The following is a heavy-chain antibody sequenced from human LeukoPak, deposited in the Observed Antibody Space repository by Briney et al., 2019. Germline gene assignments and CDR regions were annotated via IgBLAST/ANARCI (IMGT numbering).Heavy chain of an antibody. V-gene: IGHV3-11*01. CDR1: GFTFSDYY. D-gene: IGHD4-23*01. J-gene: IGHJ1*01. Sequence: GGSLRLSCAASGFTFSDYYMSWIRQAPGKGLEWISYISSSSRIIYYADSVKGRFTISRDNAQSSMYLQMNSLRAEDTAVYYCARANYGGNPRYFQHWGQGTLVTVSS. CDR3: ARANYGGNPRYFQH. CDR2: ISSSSRII.